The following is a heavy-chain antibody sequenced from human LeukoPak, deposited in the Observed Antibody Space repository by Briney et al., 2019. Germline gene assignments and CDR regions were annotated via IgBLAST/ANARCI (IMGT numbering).Heavy chain of an antibody. Sequence: PSGTLSLTCAVSGGSISSSNWWSWIRQPPGKGLEWIGYIYYSGSTNYNPSLKSRVTMSVDTSKNQFSLKLTSVTAADTAVYYCARDRYYYDSSSYYSAFETWGQGTMVTVSS. J-gene: IGHJ3*02. CDR1: GGSISSSNW. V-gene: IGHV4-28*03. D-gene: IGHD3-22*01. CDR2: IYYSGST. CDR3: ARDRYYYDSSSYYSAFET.